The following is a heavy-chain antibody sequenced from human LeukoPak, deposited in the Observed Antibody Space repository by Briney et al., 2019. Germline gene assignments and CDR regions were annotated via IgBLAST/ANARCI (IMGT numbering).Heavy chain of an antibody. J-gene: IGHJ5*01. Sequence: GGSLRLSCAVSGFTVSDYYMSWVRQAPGQGLEWVSLFPNAGTTSYADSVKGRFTISRDNSNNKLYLQMNSLRAGDTAVYYCASEGFFGSGTYFQSWGHGTLVTVSS. CDR1: GFTVSDYY. V-gene: IGHV3-53*01. CDR3: ASEGFFGSGTYFQS. CDR2: FPNAGTT. D-gene: IGHD3-10*01.